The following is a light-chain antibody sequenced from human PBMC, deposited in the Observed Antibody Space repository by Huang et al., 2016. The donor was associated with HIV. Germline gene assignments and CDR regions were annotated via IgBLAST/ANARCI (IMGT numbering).Light chain of an antibody. V-gene: IGKV3-15*01. CDR3: QQYDNWPPLT. CDR2: GAS. CDR1: QSVRSN. J-gene: IGKJ4*01. Sequence: EIAMTQSPATLSVSPGERATLSCRASQSVRSNLAWSQQKPGQAPRLLIYGASTRPTGIPARFSGSGSGTEFTLTISSLQSEDFAVYYCQQYDNWPPLTFGGGTKVEI.